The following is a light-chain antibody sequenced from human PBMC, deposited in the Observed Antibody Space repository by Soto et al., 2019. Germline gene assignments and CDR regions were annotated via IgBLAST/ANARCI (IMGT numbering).Light chain of an antibody. Sequence: QPVLTQPPSASGSPGQSVTISCTGTNSDVGGYNYVSWYQQHPGKAPKLMIYELSKRPSGVPDRFSGSKSGNTASLTVSGLQAEDEADYYCSSYAGSTNFVVFGGGTQLTVL. CDR1: NSDVGGYNY. V-gene: IGLV2-8*01. J-gene: IGLJ2*01. CDR2: ELS. CDR3: SSYAGSTNFVV.